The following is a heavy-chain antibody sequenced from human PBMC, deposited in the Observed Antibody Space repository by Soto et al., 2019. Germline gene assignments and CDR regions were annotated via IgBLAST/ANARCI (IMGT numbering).Heavy chain of an antibody. D-gene: IGHD3-10*01. CDR3: ARGRGVIGYFDY. CDR2: IYYSGST. J-gene: IGHJ4*02. CDR1: GGSISSYY. V-gene: IGHV4-59*01. Sequence: PSETLSLTCTVSGGSISSYYWSWIRQPPGKGLEWIGYIYYSGSTNYNPSLKSRVTTSVDTSKNQFSLKLSSVTAADTAVYYCARGRGVIGYFDYWGQGTLVTVSS.